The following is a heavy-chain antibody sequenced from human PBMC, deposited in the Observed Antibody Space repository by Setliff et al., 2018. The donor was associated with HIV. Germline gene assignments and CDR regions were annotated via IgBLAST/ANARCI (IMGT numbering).Heavy chain of an antibody. D-gene: IGHD3-10*02. V-gene: IGHV1-46*01. J-gene: IGHJ4*02. CDR2: INPSEGNT. CDR1: GYTFINYY. Sequence: ASVKVSCKTSGYTFINYYVHWVRQAPGRGLEWLGVINPSEGNTNRAPRFQDRVIVTRDTSTSTVYLEVRRLTSEDTAMYFCVTEYFSDRVVREKWGRGTLVTVSS. CDR3: VTEYFSDRVVREK.